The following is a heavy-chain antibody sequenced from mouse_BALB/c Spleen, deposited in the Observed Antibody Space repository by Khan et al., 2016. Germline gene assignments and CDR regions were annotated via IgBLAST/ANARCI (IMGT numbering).Heavy chain of an antibody. CDR1: GYTFADYE. J-gene: IGHJ3*01. V-gene: IGHV1-15*01. CDR3: TTLVTH. CDR2: IHPGSGGT. D-gene: IGHD2-5*01. Sequence: QVRLQQSGAELVRPGASVKLSCKALGYTFADYEMHWVKQTPVHGLEWIGVIHPGSGGTAYNQKFEGKATPPADKSSSTADMELSSLTSEDSAVYYCTTLVTHWGQGTLVTVSA.